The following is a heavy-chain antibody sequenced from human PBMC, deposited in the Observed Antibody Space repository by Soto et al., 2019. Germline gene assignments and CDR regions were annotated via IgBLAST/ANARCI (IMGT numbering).Heavy chain of an antibody. CDR1: GFPFNSYS. CDR2: ISSSSSYV. Sequence: EVQLVESGGGLVKPGGSLRLSCAASGFPFNSYSMNWVRQAPGKGLEWVSSISSSSSYVYYADSVKGRFTITRANAQNSLYRQRNSLRAEDTAVYHWARAAGRIAAAGHNAFDIWCQGTMVTV. CDR3: ARAAGRIAAAGHNAFDI. D-gene: IGHD6-13*01. J-gene: IGHJ3*02. V-gene: IGHV3-21*03.